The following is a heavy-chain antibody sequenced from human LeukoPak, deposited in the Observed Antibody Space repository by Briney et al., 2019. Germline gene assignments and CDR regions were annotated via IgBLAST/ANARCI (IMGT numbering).Heavy chain of an antibody. V-gene: IGHV4-39*01. J-gene: IGHJ6*02. CDR2: IYYSGST. D-gene: IGHD5-24*01. CDR1: GGSISSSSYY. Sequence: SETLFLTCTVSGGSISSSSYYWGWIRQPPGKGLEWIGSIYYSGSTYYNPSLKSRVTISVDTSKNQFSLKLSSVTAADTAVYYCASTAGRDGYNFSYLYYYYGMDVWGQGTTVTVSS. CDR3: ASTAGRDGYNFSYLYYYYGMDV.